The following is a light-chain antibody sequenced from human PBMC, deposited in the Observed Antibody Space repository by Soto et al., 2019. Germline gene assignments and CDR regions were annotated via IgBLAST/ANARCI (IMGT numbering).Light chain of an antibody. CDR2: GAS. Sequence: EIVMTQSPATLSVSPGERATLSCRASQSVSSNLAWYQQKPGQAPRLLIYGASTRATGIPARFSGSVSGTEFTLTISSLQSEDFAAYSCQQYNNWPYTFGQGTKLEIK. CDR1: QSVSSN. J-gene: IGKJ2*01. CDR3: QQYNNWPYT. V-gene: IGKV3-15*01.